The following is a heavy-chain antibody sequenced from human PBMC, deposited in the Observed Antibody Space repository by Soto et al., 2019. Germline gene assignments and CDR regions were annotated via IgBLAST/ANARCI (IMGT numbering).Heavy chain of an antibody. D-gene: IGHD3-10*01. V-gene: IGHV3-9*01. Sequence: PGGSLRLSCAASGFTFDYYAMHWVRQAPGKGLEWVSGISWNSGSIGYADSVKGRFTISRDNAKNSLYLQMNSLRAEDTALYYCAKDMHGRWDTWELWDYWGPGTLVTVSS. CDR1: GFTFDYYA. CDR3: AKDMHGRWDTWELWDY. J-gene: IGHJ4*02. CDR2: ISWNSGSI.